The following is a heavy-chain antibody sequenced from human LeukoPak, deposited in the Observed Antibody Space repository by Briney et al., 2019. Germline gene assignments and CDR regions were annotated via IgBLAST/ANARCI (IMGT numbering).Heavy chain of an antibody. J-gene: IGHJ4*02. CDR2: MNPNGGST. Sequence: GASVKVSFKSSGYTFTICYRNWVRRAPGEGLEGMGIMNPNGGSTSYEKKFKGRVTMARATSTSTVYMELSSLRSEDMPVYYCERAANMFGEEFDYWGQGTLVTVYS. CDR3: ERAANMFGEEFDY. V-gene: IGHV1-46*01. CDR1: GYTFTICY. D-gene: IGHD3-10*02.